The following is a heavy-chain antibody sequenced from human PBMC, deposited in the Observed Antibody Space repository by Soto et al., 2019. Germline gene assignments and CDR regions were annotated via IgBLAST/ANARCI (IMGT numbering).Heavy chain of an antibody. Sequence: QVQLVQSGAEVKKPGSSVKVSCKAPGGTFSSYAISWVRQAPGQGLEWMGGIIPIFGTANYAQKFQGRVTITADESTSTAYMELSSLRSEDTAVYYCALDGPRVVDRVGIPQYYFDYWGQGTLVTVSS. D-gene: IGHD1-26*01. CDR3: ALDGPRVVDRVGIPQYYFDY. CDR1: GGTFSSYA. CDR2: IIPIFGTA. V-gene: IGHV1-69*01. J-gene: IGHJ4*02.